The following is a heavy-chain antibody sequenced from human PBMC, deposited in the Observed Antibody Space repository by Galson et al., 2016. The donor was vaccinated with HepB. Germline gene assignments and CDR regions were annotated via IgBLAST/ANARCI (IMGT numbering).Heavy chain of an antibody. CDR3: ARDYWGFFDY. CDR2: TYYRSKWYN. CDR1: GDSVSRISLA. V-gene: IGHV6-1*01. Sequence: CAISGDSVSRISLAWNWIRQSPSRGLEWLGRTYYRSKWYNDYAASVKSRISINPDTSKNQFSLHLNSVTSEDTAVYYCARDYWGFFDYWGQGTLVTVSS. J-gene: IGHJ4*02. D-gene: IGHD7-27*01.